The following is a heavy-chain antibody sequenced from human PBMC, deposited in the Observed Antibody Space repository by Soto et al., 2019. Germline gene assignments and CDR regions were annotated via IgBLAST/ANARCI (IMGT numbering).Heavy chain of an antibody. CDR3: AHTWGARNIAVAGPRY. J-gene: IGHJ4*02. D-gene: IGHD6-19*01. Sequence: ITLNESGPTLVKPTQTLTLTCTFSGFSLSTSGVGVGWIRQPPGKALEWLALIYWDDDKRYSPSLKSRLTITKDTSKNQVVLTMTNMDPVDTATYYCAHTWGARNIAVAGPRYWGQGTLVTVSS. CDR2: IYWDDDK. CDR1: GFSLSTSGVG. V-gene: IGHV2-5*02.